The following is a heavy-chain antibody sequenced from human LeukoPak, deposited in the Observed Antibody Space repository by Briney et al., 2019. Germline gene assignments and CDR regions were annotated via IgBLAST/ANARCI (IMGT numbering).Heavy chain of an antibody. CDR3: AKEAAGKGRAEYFQH. Sequence: GGSLRLSCAASGFTFSSYRMHWVRQAPGKGLEWGAVISYDGSNKYYADSVKGRFTISRDNSKNTLYLQMNSLRAEDTAVYYCAKEAAGKGRAEYFQHWGQGTLVTVSS. CDR2: ISYDGSNK. CDR1: GFTFSSYR. J-gene: IGHJ1*01. V-gene: IGHV3-30*18. D-gene: IGHD6-13*01.